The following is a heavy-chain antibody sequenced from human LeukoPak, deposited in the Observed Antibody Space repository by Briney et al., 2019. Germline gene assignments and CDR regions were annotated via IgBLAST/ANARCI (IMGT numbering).Heavy chain of an antibody. CDR3: ARYTGGWYSDY. D-gene: IGHD6-19*01. J-gene: IGHJ4*02. CDR1: GFTFSSYA. V-gene: IGHV3-23*01. CDR2: ISGSGGST. Sequence: GGSLRLSCVASGFTFSSYAMSWVRQAPGKGLEWVSAISGSGGSTYYAGSVKGRFTISRDNSKNTLYLQMNSLRAEDTAVYYCARYTGGWYSDYWGQGTLVTVSS.